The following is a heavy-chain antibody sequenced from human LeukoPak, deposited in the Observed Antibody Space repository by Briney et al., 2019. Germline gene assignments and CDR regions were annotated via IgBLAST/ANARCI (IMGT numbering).Heavy chain of an antibody. CDR1: GGTFSSYA. CDR3: ARGRGIPYYYYYMDV. J-gene: IGHJ6*03. Sequence: ASVKVSCKASGGTFSSYAINWVRQATGQGLEWMGWMNPNSGNTGYAQKFQGRVTMTRNTSISTAYMELSSLRSEDTAVYYCARGRGIPYYYYYMDVWGKGTTVTVSS. D-gene: IGHD6-13*01. CDR2: MNPNSGNT. V-gene: IGHV1-8*02.